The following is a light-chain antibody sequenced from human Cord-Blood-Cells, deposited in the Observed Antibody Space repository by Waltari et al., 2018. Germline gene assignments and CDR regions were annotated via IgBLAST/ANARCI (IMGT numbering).Light chain of an antibody. CDR2: KAS. CDR3: QQYNSYSYT. Sequence: DIQMTQSPSTLSASVGDRVTLTCRASQSISSWLAWYQQKPGKAPKLLIYKASSLESGVQSRFSGSGSGTEFTLTISSLQPDDVATYYCQQYNSYSYTFGQGTKLEIK. V-gene: IGKV1-5*03. J-gene: IGKJ2*01. CDR1: QSISSW.